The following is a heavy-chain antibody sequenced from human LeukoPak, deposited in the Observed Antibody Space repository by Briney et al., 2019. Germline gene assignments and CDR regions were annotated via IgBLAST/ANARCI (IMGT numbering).Heavy chain of an antibody. CDR2: ASNSGTT. D-gene: IGHD1-26*01. CDR1: GGYMCSYY. J-gene: IGHJ6*02. V-gene: IGHV4-59*01. CDR3: ARDTGLRAPGTLQWGCAKWGNYYAMDV. Sequence: SETLSLTCCVSGGYMCSYYWIWLRLPPGKGLEWIGYASNSGTTNYNPSLRGRVPISVDMSKNQFSLRLSSVTAADTARYYCARDTGLRAPGTLQWGCAKWGNYYAMDVWGQGTTVTVSS.